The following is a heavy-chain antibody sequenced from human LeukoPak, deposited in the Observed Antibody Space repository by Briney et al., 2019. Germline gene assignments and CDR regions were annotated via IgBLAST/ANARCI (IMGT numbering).Heavy chain of an antibody. CDR1: GFTFSSYD. CDR3: ARAHSWYDAFDI. D-gene: IGHD6-13*01. Sequence: GGSLRLSCAASGFTFSSYDMHWVRQATGKGLEWVSAIGTAGDTYYPGSVKGRFTISRENAKNSLYLQMNSQRAGDTAVYYCARAHSWYDAFDIWGQGTMVTVSS. CDR2: IGTAGDT. V-gene: IGHV3-13*01. J-gene: IGHJ3*02.